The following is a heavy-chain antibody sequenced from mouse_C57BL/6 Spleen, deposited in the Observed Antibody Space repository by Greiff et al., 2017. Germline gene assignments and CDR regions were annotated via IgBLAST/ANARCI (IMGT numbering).Heavy chain of an antibody. CDR2: IHPNSGST. CDR1: GYTFTSYW. D-gene: IGHD3-3*01. J-gene: IGHJ3*01. V-gene: IGHV1-64*01. CDR3: ARAEGDGFAY. Sequence: QVQLQQPGAELVKPGASVKLSCKASGYTFTSYWMHWVKQRPGEGLEWIGMIHPNSGSTNYNEKFKSKATLTVDKSSRPAYMQLSSLTSEDAAVYDCARAEGDGFAYWGQGTLVTVSA.